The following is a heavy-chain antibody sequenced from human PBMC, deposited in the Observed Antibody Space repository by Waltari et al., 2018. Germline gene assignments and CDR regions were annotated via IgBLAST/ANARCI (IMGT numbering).Heavy chain of an antibody. CDR3: ARHRGSPGYYYGMDV. Sequence: EVQLVQSGPEVKKPGESLTLSCQGSCSSSTTNLIDWVRQVPGKGLEWMGVFYPGDSDTRYSPSFQGQVTISADKSISTAYLQWSSLKASDTAMYYCARHRGSPGYYYGMDVWGQGTMVTVSS. CDR1: CSSSTTNL. J-gene: IGHJ6*02. D-gene: IGHD1-26*01. CDR2: FYPGDSDT. V-gene: IGHV5-51*01.